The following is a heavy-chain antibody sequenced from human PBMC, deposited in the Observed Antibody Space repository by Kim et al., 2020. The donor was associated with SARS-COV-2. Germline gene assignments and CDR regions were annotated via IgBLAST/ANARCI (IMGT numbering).Heavy chain of an antibody. V-gene: IGHV5-51*01. CDR1: GYRFTTYW. J-gene: IGHJ5*02. CDR2: IYPGDSDT. CDR3: ARSHSPLHWFDP. Sequence: GESLKISCQVSGYRFTTYWIAWVRQMPGKGLEWMGIIYPGDSDTRYSPSFQGQVSISADKSISTAYLQWSSLKASDTAMYYCARSHSPLHWFDPWGQGTLVTVSS.